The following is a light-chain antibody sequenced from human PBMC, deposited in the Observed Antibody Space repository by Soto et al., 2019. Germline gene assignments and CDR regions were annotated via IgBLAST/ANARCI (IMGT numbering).Light chain of an antibody. J-gene: IGKJ1*01. V-gene: IGKV1-5*01. CDR2: DAS. CDR3: QQYNSYWT. CDR1: QSISSW. Sequence: DIQMTQSPSTLSASVGDRVTITCRASQSISSWLAWYQQKPGKAPKLLIYDASSLESGVPSRFIGSGSGTEFTLTISSLQPYDFATYYCQQYNSYWTFGQGTKVEIK.